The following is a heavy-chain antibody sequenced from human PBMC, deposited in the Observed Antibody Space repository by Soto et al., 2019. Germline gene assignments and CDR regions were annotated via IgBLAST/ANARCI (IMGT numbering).Heavy chain of an antibody. Sequence: QVQLQESGPGLVKPSQTLSLTCTVSGGSISSGGYYWSWIRQHPGKGLEWIGYIYYSGSTYYNPSLKSRVTLSVDTSKNQFSLKLSSVTAADTAVYYCAGGKEVRGLLYYFDYWGQGTLVTVSS. CDR2: IYYSGST. CDR3: AGGKEVRGLLYYFDY. V-gene: IGHV4-31*03. D-gene: IGHD3-10*01. CDR1: GGSISSGGYY. J-gene: IGHJ4*02.